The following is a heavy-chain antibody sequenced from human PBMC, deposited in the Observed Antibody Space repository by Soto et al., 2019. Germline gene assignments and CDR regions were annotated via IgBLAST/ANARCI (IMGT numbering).Heavy chain of an antibody. CDR2: IYYSGST. CDR1: GGSISSSSYY. Sequence: SETLSLTCTVSGGSISSSSYYWGWIRQPPGKGLEWIGSIYYSGSTYYNPSLKSRVTISVDTSKNQFSLKLSSVTAADTAVYYCARHLGRYYDFWSGLRWFDPWGQGTLVTVSS. V-gene: IGHV4-39*01. J-gene: IGHJ5*02. D-gene: IGHD3-3*01. CDR3: ARHLGRYYDFWSGLRWFDP.